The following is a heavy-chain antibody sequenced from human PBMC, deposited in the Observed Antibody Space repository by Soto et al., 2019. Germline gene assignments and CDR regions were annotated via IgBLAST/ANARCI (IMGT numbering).Heavy chain of an antibody. J-gene: IGHJ6*02. CDR2: IIPLSGTA. Sequence: SVKVSCKASGGPFRRYGIRWVRQAPGQGLELMGGIIPLSGTANYAQKFQGRVTITADESTSTAYMELSSLRSEDTAVYYCARQSSWCTSTSCYSNYGMDVWGQGTTVTVYS. V-gene: IGHV1-69*13. D-gene: IGHD2-2*01. CDR1: GGPFRRYG. CDR3: ARQSSWCTSTSCYSNYGMDV.